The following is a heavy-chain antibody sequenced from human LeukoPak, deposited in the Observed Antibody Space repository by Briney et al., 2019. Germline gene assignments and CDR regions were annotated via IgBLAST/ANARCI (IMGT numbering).Heavy chain of an antibody. CDR2: ITGGGTT. V-gene: IGHV3-23*01. CDR1: GFTFSSHG. Sequence: TGGSLRLSCAASGFTFSSHGMNWVRQAPGKGLEWVSGITGGGTTYYADSVKGRVTISRDNGKNPVYLQMNSLRVEDTAKYYCAREILRFDIWGQGTMVIVSS. J-gene: IGHJ3*02. CDR3: AREILRFDI.